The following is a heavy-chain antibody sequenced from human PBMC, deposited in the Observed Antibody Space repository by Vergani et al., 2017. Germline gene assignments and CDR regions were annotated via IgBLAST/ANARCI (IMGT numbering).Heavy chain of an antibody. D-gene: IGHD3-16*01. J-gene: IGHJ5*02. V-gene: IGHV4-59*01. CDR2: IYYSGST. Sequence: QVQLQESGPGLVKPSETLSLTCTVSGGSISSYYWSWIRQPPGKGLEWIGYIYYSGSTNYNPSLKSRVTISVDTSKNQFSLKLSSVTAADTAVYYCARGGGWQPLDPWGQGTLVTVSS. CDR1: GGSISSYY. CDR3: ARGGGWQPLDP.